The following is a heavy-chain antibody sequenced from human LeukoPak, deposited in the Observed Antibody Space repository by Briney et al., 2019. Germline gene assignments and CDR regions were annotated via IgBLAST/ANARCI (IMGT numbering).Heavy chain of an antibody. J-gene: IGHJ4*02. CDR1: GYSISSSFY. CDR2: IYDSGST. Sequence: SETLSLTCAVSGYSISSSFYWGWIRQPPGKGLEWIGIIYDSGSTYYNPSLRSRITISVDTSKNQFSLKLSSVTAADTAVYYCARGSVLRHFNYWGQGTLVTVSS. CDR3: ARGSVLRHFNY. D-gene: IGHD3-3*01. V-gene: IGHV4-38-2*01.